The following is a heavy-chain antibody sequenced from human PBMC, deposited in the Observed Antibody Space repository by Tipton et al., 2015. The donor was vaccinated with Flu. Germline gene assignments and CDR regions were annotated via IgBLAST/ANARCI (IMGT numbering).Heavy chain of an antibody. V-gene: IGHV4-4*07. CDR2: FYTSGST. J-gene: IGHJ6*02. D-gene: IGHD3-3*01. CDR1: GGSISSYY. CDR3: ARVGDLWSGTNYGLDV. Sequence: TLSITCTVSGGSISSYYWSWIRQPAGKGLEWIGRFYTSGSTNYNASLKSRVTMSVDTSKNQFSLKLGSVTAADTAVYYCARVGDLWSGTNYGLDVWGQGTTVTVSS.